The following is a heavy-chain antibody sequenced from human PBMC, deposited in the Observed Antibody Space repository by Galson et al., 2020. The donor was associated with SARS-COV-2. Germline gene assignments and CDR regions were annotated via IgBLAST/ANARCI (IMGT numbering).Heavy chain of an antibody. V-gene: IGHV6-1*01. J-gene: IGHJ4*02. CDR3: ARGEHCGSGSMYVPDY. Sequence: SQTLSLTCAISGDSVSSYTTAWNWIRQSPSRGLDWPGMTFFGSNLLHDYAVSVRGRITINSDTSKNQFSLQLISVTPEDTAVYYCARGEHCGSGSMYVPDYWGQGTPGTVSS. CDR2: TFFGSNLLH. D-gene: IGHD3-10*01. CDR1: GDSVSSYTTA.